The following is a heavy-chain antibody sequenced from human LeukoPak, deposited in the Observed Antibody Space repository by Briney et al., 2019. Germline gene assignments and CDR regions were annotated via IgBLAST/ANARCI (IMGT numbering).Heavy chain of an antibody. CDR3: GKDISAGGMDV. V-gene: IGHV3-11*01. Sequence: GGSLRLSCAASGFTFSDYYMSWFRQAPGKGLECISYLNSSGGPTYYADSVKGRFTVSGDNAKNSLYLQMNSLRAEDTALYYCGKDISAGGMDVWGQGTTVTVSS. CDR2: LNSSGGPT. J-gene: IGHJ6*02. CDR1: GFTFSDYY. D-gene: IGHD3-10*01.